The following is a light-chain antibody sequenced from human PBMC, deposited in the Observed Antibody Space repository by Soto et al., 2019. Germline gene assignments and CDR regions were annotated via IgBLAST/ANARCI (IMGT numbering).Light chain of an antibody. Sequence: DIQMTQSPSSVSASVGDRVTITCRASQAISTWLAWYQQKPGKAPKLLIYAASNLQTWVPSRFSGSGSGTDFTLTIISLQPEDFATYYCQQANSFPRTFCQGTKVEIK. V-gene: IGKV1D-12*01. CDR2: AAS. CDR3: QQANSFPRT. CDR1: QAISTW. J-gene: IGKJ1*01.